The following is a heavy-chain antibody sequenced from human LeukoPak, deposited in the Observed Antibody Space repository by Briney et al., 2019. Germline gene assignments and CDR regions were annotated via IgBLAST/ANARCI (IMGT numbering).Heavy chain of an antibody. CDR1: GFTFSSYS. J-gene: IGHJ6*03. V-gene: IGHV3-21*01. CDR2: ISSSSSYI. Sequence: KPGGSLRLSCAASGFTFSSYSMNWVRQAPGKGLEWVSAISSSSSYIYYADSVKGRFTISRDNAKNSLYLQMNSLRAEDTAVYYCARDLTRITICGVVSGYMDVWGKGTTVTVSS. CDR3: ARDLTRITICGVVSGYMDV. D-gene: IGHD3-3*01.